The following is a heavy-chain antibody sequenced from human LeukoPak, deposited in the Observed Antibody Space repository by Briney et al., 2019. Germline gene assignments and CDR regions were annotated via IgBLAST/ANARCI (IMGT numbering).Heavy chain of an antibody. J-gene: IGHJ3*02. D-gene: IGHD3-9*01. V-gene: IGHV1-24*01. Sequence: ASVKVSCKVSRYTLTELSMHWVRQAPGKGLEWMGGFDPEDGETIYAQKFQGRVTMTEDTSTDTAYMELSSLRSEDTAVYYCATDRLGYDILTGSNAFDIWGQGTMVTVSS. CDR2: FDPEDGET. CDR3: ATDRLGYDILTGSNAFDI. CDR1: RYTLTELS.